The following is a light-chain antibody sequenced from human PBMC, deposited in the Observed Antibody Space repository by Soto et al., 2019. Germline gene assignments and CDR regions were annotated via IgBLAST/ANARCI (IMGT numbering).Light chain of an antibody. V-gene: IGKV1-5*03. Sequence: DIQMTQSPSTLSASVGDRVTITCRASQSVTNWLTWYQQKPGKAPKVLIYKASNLQSGVPSRFSGSGSGTEFTLTISSLQPDDFAIYYCLQYFSYPYTFGQGTKLEIK. CDR1: QSVTNW. J-gene: IGKJ2*01. CDR3: LQYFSYPYT. CDR2: KAS.